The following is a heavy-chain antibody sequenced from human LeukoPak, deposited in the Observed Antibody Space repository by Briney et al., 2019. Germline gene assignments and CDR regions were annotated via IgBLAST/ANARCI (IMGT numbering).Heavy chain of an antibody. D-gene: IGHD2-2*02. CDR2: INPNSGGT. Sequence: ASVKVSCKASGYTFTGYYMHWVRQAPGQGLEWMGWINPNSGGTNYAQKFQGRVTMTRETSISTAYMELSRLRSDDTAVYYCARGGGYCSSTSCYTNDAFDIWGQGTMVTVSS. CDR3: ARGGGYCSSTSCYTNDAFDI. J-gene: IGHJ3*02. V-gene: IGHV1-2*02. CDR1: GYTFTGYY.